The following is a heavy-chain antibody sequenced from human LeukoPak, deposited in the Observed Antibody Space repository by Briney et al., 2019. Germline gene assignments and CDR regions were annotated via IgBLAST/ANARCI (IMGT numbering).Heavy chain of an antibody. V-gene: IGHV3-23*01. CDR2: ISDSGGST. CDR1: GITLSNYG. D-gene: IGHD3-10*01. CDR3: AKRGVVIRVILVGFHKAAYYFDS. J-gene: IGHJ4*02. Sequence: GGSLRLSCAVSGITLSNYGMSWVRQAPGKGLEWVAGISDSGGSTNYADSVKGRFTISRDNPKNTLYLQMNSLRAEDTAVYFCAKRGVVIRVILVGFHKAAYYFDSWGQGALVTVSS.